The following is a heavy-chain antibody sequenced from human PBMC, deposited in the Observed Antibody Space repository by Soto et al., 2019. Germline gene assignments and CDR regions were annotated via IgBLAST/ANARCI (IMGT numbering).Heavy chain of an antibody. D-gene: IGHD3-3*01. CDR1: GESFSGYY. J-gene: IGHJ4*02. CDR3: ARRSVTIFGVVTGGLDS. CDR2: ISHSGT. V-gene: IGHV4-34*01. Sequence: PSETLSLTCAVYGESFSGYYWSWISQPPGKGLEWIGEISHSGTNYNPSLKSRVTISVDTSKNQFSLKLSSVTAADTAVYYCARRSVTIFGVVTGGLDSWGQGTLVTVSS.